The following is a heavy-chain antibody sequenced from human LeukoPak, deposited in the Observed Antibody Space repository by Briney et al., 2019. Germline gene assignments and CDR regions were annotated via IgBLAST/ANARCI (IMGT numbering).Heavy chain of an antibody. J-gene: IGHJ4*02. CDR1: GFTFSSYG. D-gene: IGHD3-10*01. CDR3: AKDHSNALLRFGEVIRKSRDGYFDY. Sequence: GGSLRLSCAASGFTFSSYGMHWVRQAPGKGLEWVAVISYDGSNKYYADSVKGRFTISRDNSKNTLFLHMNSLIPEDTAVYYCAKDHSNALLRFGEVIRKSRDGYFDYWGQGTLVTVSS. CDR2: ISYDGSNK. V-gene: IGHV3-30*18.